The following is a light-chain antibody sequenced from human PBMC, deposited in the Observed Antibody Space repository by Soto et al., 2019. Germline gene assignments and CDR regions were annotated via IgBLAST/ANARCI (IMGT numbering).Light chain of an antibody. CDR3: QKYDSSPRT. J-gene: IGKJ1*01. V-gene: IGKV3-20*01. CDR2: GAS. CDR1: QSVTNSY. Sequence: IVMTPSPLSLYVSPGESATPSCRARQSVTNSYLAWYQQKPGQAHRLLIYGASNRATGIPDRFSGSGSGTDFTLTISRLEPEDFAVYYCQKYDSSPRTFGQGTKVDIK.